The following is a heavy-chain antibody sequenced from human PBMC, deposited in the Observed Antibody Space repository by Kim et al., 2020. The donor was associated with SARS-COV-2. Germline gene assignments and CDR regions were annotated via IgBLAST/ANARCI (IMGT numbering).Heavy chain of an antibody. D-gene: IGHD5-18*01. Sequence: EYAASVKGRFTISRDDSKSSAYLQMNSLKTEDTAVYYCTRPRGIQLWWDYWGQGTLVTVSS. J-gene: IGHJ4*02. V-gene: IGHV3-49*02. CDR3: TRPRGIQLWWDY.